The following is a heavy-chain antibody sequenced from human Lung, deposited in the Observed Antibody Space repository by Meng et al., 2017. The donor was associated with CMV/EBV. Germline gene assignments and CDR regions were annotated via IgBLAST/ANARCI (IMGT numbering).Heavy chain of an antibody. CDR3: ARDLKSYCSSTSCYINWFAP. D-gene: IGHD2-2*02. J-gene: IGHJ5*02. V-gene: IGHV4-39*07. CDR2: IYYSGST. Sequence: SETLSLTCTVSGGSISSSSYYWGWIRQPPGKGLEWIGSIYYSGSTYYNPSLKSRVTISVDTSKNQFSLKLSSVTAADTAVYYCARDLKSYCSSTSCYINWFAPWGQGNXV. CDR1: GGSISSSSYY.